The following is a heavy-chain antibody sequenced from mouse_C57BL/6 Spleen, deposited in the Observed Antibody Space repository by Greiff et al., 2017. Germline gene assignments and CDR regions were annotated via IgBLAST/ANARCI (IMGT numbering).Heavy chain of an antibody. Sequence: QVQLQQSGAELVRPGASVKLSCKASGYTFTSYGISWVKQRPGQGLEWIGEIYPRSGNTYYNEKFKGKATLTADKSSSTSYMELRSLTSEDSAVYFCARRRVYGNYCYFDVWGTGTTVTVSS. V-gene: IGHV1-81*01. CDR2: IYPRSGNT. CDR3: ARRRVYGNYCYFDV. D-gene: IGHD2-1*01. CDR1: GYTFTSYG. J-gene: IGHJ1*03.